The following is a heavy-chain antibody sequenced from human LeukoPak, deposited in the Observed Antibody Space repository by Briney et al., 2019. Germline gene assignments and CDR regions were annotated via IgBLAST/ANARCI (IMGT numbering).Heavy chain of an antibody. J-gene: IGHJ4*02. CDR2: IRYDGSNK. Sequence: PGGSLRLSCAASGFTFSSYGMHWVRQAPGKGPEWVAFIRYDGSNKYYADSVKGRFTISRDNSKNTLYLQMNSLRAEDTAVYYCASPKIGSCTSTSCPYGYWGQGTLVSVSS. CDR3: ASPKIGSCTSTSCPYGY. D-gene: IGHD2-2*03. V-gene: IGHV3-30*02. CDR1: GFTFSSYG.